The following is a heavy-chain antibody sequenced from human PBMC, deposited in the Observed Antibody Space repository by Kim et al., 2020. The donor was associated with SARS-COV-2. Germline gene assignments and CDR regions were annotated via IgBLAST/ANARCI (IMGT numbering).Heavy chain of an antibody. V-gene: IGHV3-43*01. J-gene: IGHJ4*02. CDR1: GFTFDDYT. CDR3: AKDRGKYNWNDGADY. CDR2: ISWDGGST. Sequence: GGSLRLSCAASGFTFDDYTMHWVRQAPGKGLEWVSLISWDGGSTYYADSVKGRFTISRDNSKNSLYLQMNSLRTEDTALYYCAKDRGKYNWNDGADYWGQGTLVTVSS. D-gene: IGHD1-1*01.